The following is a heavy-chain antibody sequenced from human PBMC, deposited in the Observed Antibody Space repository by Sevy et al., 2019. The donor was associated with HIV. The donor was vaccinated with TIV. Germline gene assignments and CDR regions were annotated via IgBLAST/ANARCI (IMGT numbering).Heavy chain of an antibody. D-gene: IGHD2-8*01. V-gene: IGHV3-7*03. Sequence: GGSLRLSCAASGFTFGGYWLSWVRQAPGKGLEGVANIKPDGSETYVDSVKGRFFISRDSAMNSLYLQMNSLRVEDTAVYYCAAEWDYWGQGALVTVSS. CDR3: AAEWDY. CDR1: GFTFGGYW. J-gene: IGHJ4*02. CDR2: IKPDGSET.